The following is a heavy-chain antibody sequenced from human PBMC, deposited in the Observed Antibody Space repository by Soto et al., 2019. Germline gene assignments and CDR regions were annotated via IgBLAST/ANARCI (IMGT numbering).Heavy chain of an antibody. CDR2: IYYSGST. J-gene: IGHJ3*02. Sequence: PSETLSLTCTVSGGSISSGGYYWSWIRQLPGKGLERIGYIYYSGSTYYNPSLKSRVTISVDTSKNQFSLKLSSVTAADTAVYYCARNPITIFGVVRYAFDIWGQGTMVTVSS. CDR3: ARNPITIFGVVRYAFDI. V-gene: IGHV4-31*03. CDR1: GGSISSGGYY. D-gene: IGHD3-3*01.